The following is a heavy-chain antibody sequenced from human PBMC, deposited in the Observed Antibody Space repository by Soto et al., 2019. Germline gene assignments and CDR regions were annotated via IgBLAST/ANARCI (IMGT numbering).Heavy chain of an antibody. J-gene: IGHJ4*02. CDR2: ISHDGFNK. CDR3: AQDGARVAPAGYHIDY. V-gene: IGHV3-30*18. CDR1: GFSFNYYG. D-gene: IGHD3-3*01. Sequence: PGGSLRLSCAASGFSFNYYGIHWVRQAPGKGLEWVAVISHDGFNKYYADSVKGRFTISRENSKSTVYLQMNTLRDEETAVYYCAQDGARVAPAGYHIDYWGQGALVTVSS.